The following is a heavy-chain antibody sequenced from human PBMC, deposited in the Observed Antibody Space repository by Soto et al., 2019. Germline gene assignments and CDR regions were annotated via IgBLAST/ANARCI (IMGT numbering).Heavy chain of an antibody. D-gene: IGHD2-21*01. CDR3: ARVGGDGYNFGHYYYGMDV. CDR1: GGTFSSYA. V-gene: IGHV1-69*13. J-gene: IGHJ6*02. Sequence: ASVKVSCKASGGTFSSYAISWVRQAPGQGLEWMGGIIPIFGTANYAQKLQGRVTITADESTSTAYMELSSLRSEDTAVYYCARVGGDGYNFGHYYYGMDVWGQGTTVTVSS. CDR2: IIPIFGTA.